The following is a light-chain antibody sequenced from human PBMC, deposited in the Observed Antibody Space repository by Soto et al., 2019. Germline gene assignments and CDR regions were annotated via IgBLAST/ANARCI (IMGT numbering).Light chain of an antibody. Sequence: DIQMTQSPSSLSASVGDRVTITCLASQSISSYLNWYQQKPGKAPKLLIYDASSLESGVPSRFSGSGSGTDFTLTISSLQPEDFATYYCQQSYSYSSTFGQGTILDIK. CDR1: QSISSY. CDR3: QQSYSYSST. J-gene: IGKJ5*01. CDR2: DAS. V-gene: IGKV1-39*01.